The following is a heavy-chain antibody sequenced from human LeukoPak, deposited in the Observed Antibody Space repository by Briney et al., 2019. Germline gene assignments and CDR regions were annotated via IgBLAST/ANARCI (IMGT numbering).Heavy chain of an antibody. CDR1: GFTFSSSA. J-gene: IGHJ4*02. Sequence: GGSLRLSCAASGFTFSSSAMHWVRQAPGKGLEFVAFIKSDGSYKHYSDSVKGRFTISRDNSKNTLYLEMNSLRVVDTGVYYCATHCSGTTCHRDYWGQGTLVTVSS. CDR2: IKSDGSYK. D-gene: IGHD2-2*01. V-gene: IGHV3-30*02. CDR3: ATHCSGTTCHRDY.